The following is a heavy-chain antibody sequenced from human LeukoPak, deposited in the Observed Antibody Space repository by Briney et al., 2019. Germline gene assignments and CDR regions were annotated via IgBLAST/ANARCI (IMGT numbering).Heavy chain of an antibody. Sequence: GGSLRLSCAASGFTFSNYGMGWVRQTPGKGLEWVSLTSYRGDTTHYADSVKGRFTISRDNSKNTLYLQMNSLRAEDTAVYYCARVLRYCSGGNCYSGGLGYMDVWGKGTTVTISS. CDR1: GFTFSNYG. CDR2: TSYRGDTT. D-gene: IGHD2-15*01. CDR3: ARVLRYCSGGNCYSGGLGYMDV. V-gene: IGHV3-23*01. J-gene: IGHJ6*03.